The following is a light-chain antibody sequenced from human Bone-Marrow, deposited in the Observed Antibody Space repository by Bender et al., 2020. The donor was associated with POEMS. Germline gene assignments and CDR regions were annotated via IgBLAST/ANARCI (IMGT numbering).Light chain of an antibody. CDR3: SSFTSTSTRV. CDR2: DVS. J-gene: IGLJ3*02. CDR1: SSDVGVYMY. V-gene: IGLV2-14*03. Sequence: QSALTQPASVSGSPGQSITMSCTGTSSDVGVYMYVSWYQQHPGKAPKLILYDVSHRPSGASNRFSASKSGNTASLTISGLQPEDEADYYCSSFTSTSTRVFGGGTKLTV.